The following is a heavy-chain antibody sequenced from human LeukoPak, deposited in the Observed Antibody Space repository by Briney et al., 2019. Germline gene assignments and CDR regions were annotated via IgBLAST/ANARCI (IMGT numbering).Heavy chain of an antibody. J-gene: IGHJ4*02. V-gene: IGHV3-30*18. CDR3: AKAYGLEQWLVVGVIDY. Sequence: GGSLRLSCAASGFTFSTYGMHWVRLAPGKGLEWVAVISYDGSNKYYADSVKGRFTISRDNSKNTLYLQMNSLRAEDTAVYYCAKAYGLEQWLVVGVIDYWGQGTLVTVSS. CDR2: ISYDGSNK. D-gene: IGHD6-19*01. CDR1: GFTFSTYG.